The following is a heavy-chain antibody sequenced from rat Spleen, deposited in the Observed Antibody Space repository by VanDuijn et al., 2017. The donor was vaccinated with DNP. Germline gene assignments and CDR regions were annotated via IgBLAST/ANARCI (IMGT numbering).Heavy chain of an antibody. CDR3: ARHEVAAGSSDWFAY. CDR2: ISTSGGST. CDR1: GFTFSNYD. Sequence: EVQLVESGGGLVQPGRSLKLSCAASGFTFSNYDMAWVRQAPTKGLEWVASISTSGGSTYYRDSGKGRFTVSRDNAKSTLYLQMDSLRSEDTATYYCARHEVAAGSSDWFAYWGQGTLVTVSS. J-gene: IGHJ3*01. D-gene: IGHD5-1*01. V-gene: IGHV5-25*01.